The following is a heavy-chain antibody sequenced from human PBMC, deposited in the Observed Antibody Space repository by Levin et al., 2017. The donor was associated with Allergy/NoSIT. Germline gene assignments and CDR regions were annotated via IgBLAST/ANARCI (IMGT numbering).Heavy chain of an antibody. CDR2: IWYDGNNK. D-gene: IGHD6-19*01. CDR3: ARVTGYSSGWYIDY. J-gene: IGHJ4*02. CDR1: GFTFRNYG. V-gene: IGHV3-33*01. Sequence: GGSLRLSCAASGFTFRNYGMHWVRQAPGKGLEWVTVIWYDGNNKYYADSVKGRFTVSRDNSKNTLYLQMNSLRAEDTAVYYCARVTGYSSGWYIDYWGQGTLVTVSS.